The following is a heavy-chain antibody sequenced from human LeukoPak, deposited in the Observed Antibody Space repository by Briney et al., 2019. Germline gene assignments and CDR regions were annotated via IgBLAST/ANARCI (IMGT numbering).Heavy chain of an antibody. CDR2: IRYDGSNK. V-gene: IGHV3-30*02. CDR1: GFTFSSYG. J-gene: IGHJ4*02. D-gene: IGHD3-3*01. CDR3: AKDYPDYDFWSGYYFNYFDY. Sequence: GGSLRLSCAASGFTFSSYGMHWVRQAPGKGLEWVAFIRYDGSNKYYADSVKGRFTISRDNSKNTLYLQMNSLRAEDTAVYYCAKDYPDYDFWSGYYFNYFDYWGQGTLVTVSP.